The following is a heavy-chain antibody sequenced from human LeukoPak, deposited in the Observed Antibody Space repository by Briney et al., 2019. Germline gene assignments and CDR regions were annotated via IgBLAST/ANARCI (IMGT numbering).Heavy chain of an antibody. Sequence: ASVKVSCKASGYTFTSYYMHWVRQAPGQGLEWMGIMNPSGGSTSYAQKFQGRVTMTRDTSTSAVYMELSSLRSEGTGVYYCARDYYDSSGYLEPTGRYVWGQGTTVTVSS. V-gene: IGHV1-46*01. CDR3: ARDYYDSSGYLEPTGRYV. CDR1: GYTFTSYY. CDR2: MNPSGGST. J-gene: IGHJ6*02. D-gene: IGHD3-22*01.